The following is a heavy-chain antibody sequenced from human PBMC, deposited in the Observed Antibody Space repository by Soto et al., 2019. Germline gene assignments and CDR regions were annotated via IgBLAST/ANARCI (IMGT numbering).Heavy chain of an antibody. CDR2: INPSGGST. J-gene: IGHJ4*02. V-gene: IGHV1-46*01. CDR1: GYTFTSYG. CDR3: ARATEDALDY. Sequence: EASVKVSCKASGYTFTSYGISWVRQAPGQGLEWMGIINPSGGSTSYAQKLQGRVTMTRDTSTSTVYMELSSLRSEDTAVYYCARATEDALDYWGQGTLVTVSS.